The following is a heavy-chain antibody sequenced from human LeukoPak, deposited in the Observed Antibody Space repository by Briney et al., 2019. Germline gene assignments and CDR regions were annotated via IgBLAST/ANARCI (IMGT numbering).Heavy chain of an antibody. CDR3: ARMGGSGTSLVPDAFDI. CDR1: GYTFTSYH. J-gene: IGHJ3*02. CDR2: INPTGVIT. V-gene: IGHV1-46*01. Sequence: ASVKVSCEASGYTFTSYHMHWVRQALEQGLEWMGQINPTGVITYAQKVQGRVTMTRDTSTSTVYIELSSLRSEDTAVYYCARMGGSGTSLVPDAFDIWGQGTMVTVSS. D-gene: IGHD3-10*01.